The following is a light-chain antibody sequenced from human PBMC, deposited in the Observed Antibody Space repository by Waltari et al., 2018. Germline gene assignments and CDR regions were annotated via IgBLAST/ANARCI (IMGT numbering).Light chain of an antibody. J-gene: IGLJ3*02. CDR3: SSYTSSSTLWV. Sequence: QSALTQPASVSGSPGQSITISCTGTSSDVGGYNYVSWYQQHPGKAPKLMIYDVSKRPSGVSIRFSGSKSGNTASLTISGLQAEDEADYYCSSYTSSSTLWVFGGGTKLTVL. V-gene: IGLV2-14*01. CDR2: DVS. CDR1: SSDVGGYNY.